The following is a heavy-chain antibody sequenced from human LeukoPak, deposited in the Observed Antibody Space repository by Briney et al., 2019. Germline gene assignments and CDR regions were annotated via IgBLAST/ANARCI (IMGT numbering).Heavy chain of an antibody. V-gene: IGHV3-7*01. J-gene: IGHJ4*02. CDR2: IKQDGSEN. D-gene: IGHD3-16*01. Sequence: GGSLRLSCAASGFTFSGFWMGWVRQAPGKGLEWVANIKQDGSENYYVDSVKGRFIISRDNARNSLYLQMNSLRAEDTAMYYCTREDYGVDSWGQGTLVTVAS. CDR1: GFTFSGFW. CDR3: TREDYGVDS.